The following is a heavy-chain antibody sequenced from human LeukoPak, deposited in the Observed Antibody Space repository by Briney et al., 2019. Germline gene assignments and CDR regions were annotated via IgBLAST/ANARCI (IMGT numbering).Heavy chain of an antibody. J-gene: IGHJ4*02. CDR2: INHSGST. D-gene: IGHD2-2*01. CDR3: ARKGPAASDY. CDR1: GGSFRGYY. Sequence: SETLSLTCAVYGGSFRGYYWSWIRQPSGKGLEWIGEINHSGSTNYNPSLKSRVTISVDTSKDQFSLKLSSVTAADTAVYYCARKGPAASDYWGQGTLVTVSS. V-gene: IGHV4-34*01.